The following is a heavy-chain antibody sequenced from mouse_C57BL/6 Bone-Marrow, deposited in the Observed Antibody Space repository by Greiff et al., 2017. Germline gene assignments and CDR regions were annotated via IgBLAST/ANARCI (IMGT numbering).Heavy chain of an antibody. CDR1: GYAFSSSW. CDR2: IYPGDGDT. D-gene: IGHD3-3*01. V-gene: IGHV1-82*01. Sequence: ESGPELVKPGASVKISCKASGYAFSSSWMNWVKQRPGQGLEWIGRIYPGDGDTNYNGKFKGKATLTADKSSSTAYMQLSSLTSVDSAVYFCARGRDSFAYWGQGTLVTVSA. CDR3: ARGRDSFAY. J-gene: IGHJ3*01.